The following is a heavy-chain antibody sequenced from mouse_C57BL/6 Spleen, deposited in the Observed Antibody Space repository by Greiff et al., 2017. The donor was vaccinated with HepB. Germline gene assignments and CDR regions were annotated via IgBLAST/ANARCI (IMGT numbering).Heavy chain of an antibody. Sequence: VQLQQPGAELVRPGTSVKLSCKASGYTFTSYWMHWVKQRPGKGLEWIGVLDPSDSYTNYNQKFKGKATLTVDQSSSTAYMQRSSLTSEDSAFYYCANYDYDGGGTGFAYWGQGTLVTVSA. CDR3: ANYDYDGGGTGFAY. J-gene: IGHJ3*01. CDR2: LDPSDSYT. D-gene: IGHD2-4*01. V-gene: IGHV1-59*01. CDR1: GYTFTSYW.